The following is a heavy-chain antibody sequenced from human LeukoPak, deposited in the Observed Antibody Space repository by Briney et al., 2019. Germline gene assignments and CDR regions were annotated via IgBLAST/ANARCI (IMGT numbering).Heavy chain of an antibody. Sequence: GGSLRLSCAASGFTFSSYGMHWVRQAPGKGLEWVAVIWYDGSNKYYADSVKGRFTISRDNSKNTLYLQMNSLRAEDTAVYYCARQTRGLPLDPWGQGTLVTVSS. CDR3: ARQTRGLPLDP. J-gene: IGHJ5*02. D-gene: IGHD3-10*01. CDR2: IWYDGSNK. CDR1: GFTFSSYG. V-gene: IGHV3-33*01.